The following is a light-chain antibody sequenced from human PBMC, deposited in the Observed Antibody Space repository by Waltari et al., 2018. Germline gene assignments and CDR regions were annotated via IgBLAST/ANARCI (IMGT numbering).Light chain of an antibody. Sequence: QSALTQPASVSGSPGQSITISCTVTSSDVGNYHRVSWYQKNPGKAPQLIIYEINMRPSGISNRFSGSKSGNTASLTISGLQAEDEADYYCCSYVTGGTLVFGGGTRLTVL. CDR1: SSDVGNYHR. V-gene: IGLV2-23*02. J-gene: IGLJ2*01. CDR3: CSYVTGGTLV. CDR2: EIN.